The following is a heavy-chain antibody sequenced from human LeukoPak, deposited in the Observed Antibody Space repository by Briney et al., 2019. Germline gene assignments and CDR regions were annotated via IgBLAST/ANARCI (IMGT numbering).Heavy chain of an antibody. CDR1: GFPFSSQA. CDR3: AKSDYDILTGYYHYPDY. V-gene: IGHV3-23*01. CDR2: ISGSGGST. Sequence: GSLRLPCAASGFPFSSQAMSWVRPASREGAGLVSAISGSGGSTYYADSVKGRFTISRDNSKNTLYLQMNSLRAEDTAVYYCAKSDYDILTGYYHYPDYWGQGTLVTVSS. J-gene: IGHJ4*02. D-gene: IGHD3-9*01.